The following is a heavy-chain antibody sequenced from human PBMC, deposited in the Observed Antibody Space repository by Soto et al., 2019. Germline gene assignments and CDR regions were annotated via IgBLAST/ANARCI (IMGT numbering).Heavy chain of an antibody. V-gene: IGHV4-38-2*01. CDR3: ARRGSRSSSALPSYDY. Sequence: SLTCDVSSDSISSGYYCDWVRRPPGKGLEWIGSIFHSGTPYYNPSLKSRLTISMDSSKTQFSLKLTSVTAADTAVYYCARRGSRSSSALPSYDYWGRGILVTVSS. CDR1: SDSISSGYY. J-gene: IGHJ4*02. CDR2: IFHSGTP. D-gene: IGHD3-22*01.